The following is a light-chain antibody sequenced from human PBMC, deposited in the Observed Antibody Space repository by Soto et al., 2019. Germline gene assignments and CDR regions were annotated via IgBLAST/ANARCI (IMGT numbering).Light chain of an antibody. Sequence: QSVLTQPPSASGTPGQRVTISCSGSSSNIGSNTVNWYQQLPGTAPKLLIYSNNQRPSGVPDRFPGSKSGTSASLAISGLQSEDEADYYCAAWDDSLNGRGVFGGGTQLTVL. CDR2: SNN. V-gene: IGLV1-44*01. CDR1: SSNIGSNT. J-gene: IGLJ7*01. CDR3: AAWDDSLNGRGV.